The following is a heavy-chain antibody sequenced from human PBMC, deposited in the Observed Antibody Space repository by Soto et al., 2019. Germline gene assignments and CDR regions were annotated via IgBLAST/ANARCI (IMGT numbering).Heavy chain of an antibody. CDR1: GASFSGYY. V-gene: IGHV4-34*01. Sequence: SETLSLTCAVYGASFSGYYWSWIRQPPGKGLEWIGEINHSGSTNYNPSLKSRVTISVDTSKNQFSLKLSSVTAADTAVYYCARGRLAARRYNWFDPWGQGTLVTVSS. CDR2: INHSGST. CDR3: ARGRLAARRYNWFDP. J-gene: IGHJ5*02. D-gene: IGHD6-6*01.